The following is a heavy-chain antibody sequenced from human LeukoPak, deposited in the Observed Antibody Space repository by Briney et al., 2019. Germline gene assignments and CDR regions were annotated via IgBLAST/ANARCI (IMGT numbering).Heavy chain of an antibody. CDR1: GCTFSSYA. CDR3: ARGAGMATMNFDY. CDR2: FIPIFGTG. J-gene: IGHJ4*02. D-gene: IGHD5-24*01. Sequence: SVKVSFKASGCTFSSYAISWVRQAPGQGLEWMGVFIPIFGTGNYAQKFQGRVTITADESTSTAYMELNSLRSEDTAVYYCARGAGMATMNFDYWGQGNLVTVSS. V-gene: IGHV1-69*13.